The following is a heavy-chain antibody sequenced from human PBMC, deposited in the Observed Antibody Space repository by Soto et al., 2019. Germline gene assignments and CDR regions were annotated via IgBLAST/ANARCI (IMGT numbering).Heavy chain of an antibody. CDR1: GGSVSGGSYY. CDR2: ISHSGRI. D-gene: IGHD1-1*01. CDR3: ARVERGTATTVVDAFDI. Sequence: SETLSLTCAVYGGSVSGGSYYWSWIRQPPGKGLEWIAEISHSGRIHFNPSLKSRVTISVDTSKNQFSLKMSSVTAADTALYYCARVERGTATTVVDAFDIWGQGTMVTVSS. J-gene: IGHJ3*02. V-gene: IGHV4-34*01.